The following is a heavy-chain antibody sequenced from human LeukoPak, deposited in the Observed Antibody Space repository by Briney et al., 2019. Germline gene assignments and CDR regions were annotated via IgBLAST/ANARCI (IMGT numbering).Heavy chain of an antibody. CDR2: IYYSGST. D-gene: IGHD3-22*01. J-gene: IGHJ4*02. V-gene: IGHV4-59*01. Sequence: SETLSLTCTVSGGSISSYYWSWIRRPPGKGLEWIGYIYYSGSTNYNPSLKSRVTISVDTSKNQFSLKLSSVTAADTAVYYCARDWRLYYYDSSGYYGGWTEYFDYWGQGTLVTVSS. CDR3: ARDWRLYYYDSSGYYGGWTEYFDY. CDR1: GGSISSYY.